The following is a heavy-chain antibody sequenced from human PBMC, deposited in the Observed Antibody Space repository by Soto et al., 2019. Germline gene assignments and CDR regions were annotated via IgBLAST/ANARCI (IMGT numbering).Heavy chain of an antibody. Sequence: VSCPTLVNPTQTLTLTCTFSGFSLSSYGMCVSWIRQPPGKALEWLARIDWDDAKFYSTSLRSRLTISRDTSKNQVVLTMTNMDPEDTATYYCARIHRYGGRGVDFDYWGQGTLVTVSS. D-gene: IGHD2-15*01. J-gene: IGHJ4*02. V-gene: IGHV2-70*17. CDR3: ARIHRYGGRGVDFDY. CDR2: IDWDDAK. CDR1: GFSLSSYGMC.